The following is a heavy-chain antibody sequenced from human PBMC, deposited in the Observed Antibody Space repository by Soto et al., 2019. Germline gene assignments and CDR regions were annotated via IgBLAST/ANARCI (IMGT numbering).Heavy chain of an antibody. Sequence: QVQLVQSGAEVKKPGASVKVSCKASGYTFTGYYMHWVRQAPGQGLEWMGWINPNSGNTKYVQKFQGRVILNRDTSIRTGYMELRRLNSDDTAGYYCGRGEGDTAPFGPWGQGTLVTVSS. V-gene: IGHV1-2*02. CDR1: GYTFTGYY. CDR3: GRGEGDTAPFGP. CDR2: INPNSGNT. D-gene: IGHD3-16*01. J-gene: IGHJ5*02.